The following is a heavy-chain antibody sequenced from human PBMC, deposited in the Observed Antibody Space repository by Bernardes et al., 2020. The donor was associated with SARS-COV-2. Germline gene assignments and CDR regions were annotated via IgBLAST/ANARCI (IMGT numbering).Heavy chain of an antibody. CDR2: IRSKPYGGTS. Sequence: GESLKISCTASGFTFGDFAISWFRQAPGKGLEWLGFIRSKPYGGTSEYAASVKGRFTISRDDSKTIAYLQMNSLKTEDTAVYYCARDWGGANPNWFDPWGQGTLVTVSS. CDR3: ARDWGGANPNWFDP. V-gene: IGHV3-49*03. D-gene: IGHD3-16*01. CDR1: GFTFGDFA. J-gene: IGHJ5*02.